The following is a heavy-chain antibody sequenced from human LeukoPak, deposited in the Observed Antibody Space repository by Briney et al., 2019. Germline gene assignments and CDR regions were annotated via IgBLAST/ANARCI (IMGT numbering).Heavy chain of an antibody. V-gene: IGHV4-61*10. CDR2: IYYSGST. Sequence: SETLSLTCTVSGGSISSGNYYWSWIRQPAGKGLEWIGYIYYSGSTNYNPSLKSRVTISVDTSKNQFSLKLSSVTAADTAVYYCARTTEAHSWRTRYYDYYMDVWGKGTTVTVSS. CDR3: ARTTEAHSWRTRYYDYYMDV. D-gene: IGHD6-13*01. J-gene: IGHJ6*03. CDR1: GGSISSGNYY.